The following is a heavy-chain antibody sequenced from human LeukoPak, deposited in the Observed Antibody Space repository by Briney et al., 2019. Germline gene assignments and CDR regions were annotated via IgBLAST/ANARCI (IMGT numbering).Heavy chain of an antibody. CDR2: IRHDGSNT. CDR1: GVTFSRYG. J-gene: IGHJ5*02. CDR3: AREVLRYFDWLLSGGSGIDP. Sequence: GGSLRLSCAAAGVTFSRYGMHWVRQAPGKGLEWVAFIRHDGSNTYYADSVKGRSIISRDNSKNTLYLQMNSLRAEDTAVYYCAREVLRYFDWLLSGGSGIDPWGQGTLVTVSS. V-gene: IGHV3-30*02. D-gene: IGHD3-9*01.